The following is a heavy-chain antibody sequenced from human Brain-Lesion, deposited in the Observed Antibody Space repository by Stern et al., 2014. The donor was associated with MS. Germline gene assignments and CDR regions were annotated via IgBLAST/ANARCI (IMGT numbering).Heavy chain of an antibody. J-gene: IGHJ6*02. D-gene: IGHD4-23*01. CDR3: ARVPGGVFGGMDV. CDR2: INPYSGDT. Sequence: QAQLVQSGAEVKKPGASVKVSCKASGYTFTDYFMHWVRQAPGQGLEWLAWINPYSGDTTYAQKFQGRATITRDSSISTAYMELNSLRSDDTAVYYCARVPGGVFGGMDVWGQGTTVT. V-gene: IGHV1-2*02. CDR1: GYTFTDYF.